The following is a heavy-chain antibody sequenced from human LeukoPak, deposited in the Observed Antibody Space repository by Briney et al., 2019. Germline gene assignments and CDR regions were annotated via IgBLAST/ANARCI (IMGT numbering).Heavy chain of an antibody. CDR3: VRQEAAAARDWFDS. V-gene: IGHV3-33*01. Sequence: SGGSLRLSCAASGFTFSSYGMHWVRQAPGKGLEWVAVVWYDGSNKYYAASVKGRFTISRDNSKNTLYLQMNSLRADDTAVYYCVRQEAAAARDWFDSWGQGTLVTVSS. CDR2: VWYDGSNK. J-gene: IGHJ5*01. D-gene: IGHD6-13*01. CDR1: GFTFSSYG.